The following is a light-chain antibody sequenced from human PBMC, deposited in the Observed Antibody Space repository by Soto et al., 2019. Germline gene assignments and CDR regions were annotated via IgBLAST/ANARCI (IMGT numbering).Light chain of an antibody. CDR2: DVT. J-gene: IGLJ2*01. Sequence: QSVLTQPASVSGSPGQSITISCTGTSSDIGGYNYVSWCQQHPGKAPKLMIYDVTYRPSGVSNRFSASKSGNTASLTISGLQAEDEADYYCASYASSNTVLFGGGTKVTVL. CDR3: ASYASSNTVL. CDR1: SSDIGGYNY. V-gene: IGLV2-14*03.